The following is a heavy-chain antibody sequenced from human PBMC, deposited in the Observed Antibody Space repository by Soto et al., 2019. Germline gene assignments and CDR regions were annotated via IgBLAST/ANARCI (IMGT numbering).Heavy chain of an antibody. CDR1: GGTFSSYA. Sequence: PAGSRLSCAAAGGTFSSYAMSWVRQAPGRGLEWVSAISGSGGSTYYAASVKGRFTISRDNSKNTLYLQMNSLRAEDTAVYYCAKVGRVATITGYFDYWGQGTLVTVSS. CDR3: AKVGRVATITGYFDY. J-gene: IGHJ4*02. D-gene: IGHD5-12*01. V-gene: IGHV3-23*01. CDR2: ISGSGGST.